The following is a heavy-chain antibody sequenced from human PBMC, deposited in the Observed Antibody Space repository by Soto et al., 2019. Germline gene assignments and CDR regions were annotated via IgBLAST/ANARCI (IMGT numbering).Heavy chain of an antibody. CDR3: ARPYCSGGSCYEGMDV. CDR2: ISSSGSTI. J-gene: IGHJ6*02. D-gene: IGHD2-15*01. V-gene: IGHV3-11*01. CDR1: GFIFSDYY. Sequence: QVQLVESGGGLVKPGGSLRLSCAVSGFIFSDYYMSWIRQAPGKGLEWVSYISSSGSTIYYADSVKGRFTISRDNAKNSLYLQMNSLRAEDTAVYYCARPYCSGGSCYEGMDVWGQGTTVTVSS.